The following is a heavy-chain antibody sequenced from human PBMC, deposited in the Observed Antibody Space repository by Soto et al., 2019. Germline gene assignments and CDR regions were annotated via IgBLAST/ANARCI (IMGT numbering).Heavy chain of an antibody. D-gene: IGHD5-12*01. CDR1: GGSISGYY. CDR2: IYYSGST. V-gene: IGHV4-59*12. Sequence: XXTLSLPFTVSGGSISGYYWRWILQPPGKRLEWIGYIYYSGSTNYNPSLRSRVTISIDTSKNQFSLKLSSVNAAYTAVYYCARARLRELYYFDYWGQGTLVTVSS. J-gene: IGHJ4*02. CDR3: ARARLRELYYFDY.